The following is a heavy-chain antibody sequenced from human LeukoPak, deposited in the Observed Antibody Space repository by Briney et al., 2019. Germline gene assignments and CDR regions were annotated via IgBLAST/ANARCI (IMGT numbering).Heavy chain of an antibody. CDR2: IKEDGSEK. D-gene: IGHD3-10*02. J-gene: IGHJ6*04. V-gene: IGHV3-7*01. CDR3: AELGITMIGGV. Sequence: GGSLRLSCAASGFTFTSYWMSWVRQAPGKGLEWVANIKEDGSEKYYVDSVKGRFTISRDNAKNSLYLQMNSLRAEDTAVYYCAELGITMIGGVWGKGTTVTISS. CDR1: GFTFTSYW.